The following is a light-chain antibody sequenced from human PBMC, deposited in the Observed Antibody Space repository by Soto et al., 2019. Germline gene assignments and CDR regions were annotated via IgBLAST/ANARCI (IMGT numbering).Light chain of an antibody. CDR3: ASYRRTSIPYV. CDR1: SSDIGDYSY. CDR2: GVS. J-gene: IGLJ1*01. V-gene: IGLV2-14*01. Sequence: QSALTQPASVSGSPGQSLTISSTGTSSDIGDYSYVSWYQHHPGKAPKLLISGVSDRPSGVSARFSGSKSGNTASLTISGLQAEDEADYYCASYRRTSIPYVFGTGTKVTVL.